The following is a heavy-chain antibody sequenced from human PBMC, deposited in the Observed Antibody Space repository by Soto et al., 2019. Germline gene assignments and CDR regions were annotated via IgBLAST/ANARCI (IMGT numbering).Heavy chain of an antibody. J-gene: IGHJ3*02. CDR3: ARWSPVNRAYEI. CDR2: IYHSGST. CDR1: GGSINSGNYA. V-gene: IGHV4-30-2*01. D-gene: IGHD3-16*02. Sequence: QLQLQEAGSGLVQPSQTLSLTCAVSGGSINSGNYAWSWVRQPQGKGPEWIGHIYHSGSTFYRAYLKSRLTISLDVSKDQFFMDLRSVVAADAAIYYCARWSPVNRAYEIWGRGTRVTVSS.